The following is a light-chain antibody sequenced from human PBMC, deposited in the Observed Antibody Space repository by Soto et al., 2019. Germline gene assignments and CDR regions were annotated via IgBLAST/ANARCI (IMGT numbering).Light chain of an antibody. CDR3: SSYTSSSTPYV. J-gene: IGLJ1*01. Sequence: QSVLTQPASVSGSPGQSITISCTGTSSNVGVYNYVSWYQQHPGKVPKLMIYDVSNRPSGVSNRFSGSKSGNTASLTISGLQAEDEADYYCSSYTSSSTPYVFGTGTNLTVL. CDR2: DVS. V-gene: IGLV2-14*01. CDR1: SSNVGVYNY.